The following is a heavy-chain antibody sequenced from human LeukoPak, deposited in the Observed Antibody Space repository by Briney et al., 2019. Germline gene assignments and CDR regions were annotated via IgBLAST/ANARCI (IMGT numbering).Heavy chain of an antibody. CDR1: GGSISSGGYY. Sequence: PSQTLSLTCTVSGGSISSGGYYWSWIRQPPGRGLEWIGYIYYSGSTNYNPSLKSRVTISVDTSKNQFSLKLSSVTAADTAVYYCAREVRDMFYYYGMDVWGQGTTVTVSS. CDR2: IYYSGST. J-gene: IGHJ6*02. D-gene: IGHD3-10*01. CDR3: AREVRDMFYYYGMDV. V-gene: IGHV4-61*08.